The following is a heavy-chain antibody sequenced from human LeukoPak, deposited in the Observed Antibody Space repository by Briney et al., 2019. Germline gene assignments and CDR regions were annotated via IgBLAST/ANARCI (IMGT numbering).Heavy chain of an antibody. V-gene: IGHV1-69*04. CDR1: GDTFSSYG. CDR3: ARHYGGLDDY. Sequence: GASVKVSCKTSGDTFSSYGISWVRQAPGQGLEWMGRIIPTVGSTNCAEKLQGRVTITADKSTSTVYMELSSLRSEDTAVYYCARHYGGLDDYWGQGTLIIVSS. D-gene: IGHD4-23*01. J-gene: IGHJ4*02. CDR2: IIPTVGST.